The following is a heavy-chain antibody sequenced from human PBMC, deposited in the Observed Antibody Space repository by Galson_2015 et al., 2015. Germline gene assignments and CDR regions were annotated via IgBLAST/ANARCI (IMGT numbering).Heavy chain of an antibody. J-gene: IGHJ5*02. CDR2: IKEDGSEK. D-gene: IGHD5-24*01. V-gene: IGHV3-7*01. CDR1: GFTFSDYW. CDR3: ATGWVQMGP. Sequence: SLRLSCAASGFTFSDYWMTWVRQAPGKGLEWVANIKEDGSEKYYVDSVKGRLTISRDNAKNSLYLQMNSLRAEDTAVYYCATGWVQMGPWGQGTLVTVSS.